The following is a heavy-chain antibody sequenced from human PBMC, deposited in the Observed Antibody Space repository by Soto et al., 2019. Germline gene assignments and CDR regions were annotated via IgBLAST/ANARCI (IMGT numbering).Heavy chain of an antibody. CDR2: IFYGGSS. J-gene: IGHJ4*02. D-gene: IGHD6-19*01. CDR3: ARSGNSNGLVFDY. Sequence: SETLSLTCIVSGGSINGYYWSWIRQPPGKGLEWIGYIFYGGSSRQNPSLNSRVTVSADTSKNEFSLRLTSVTAADTAVYYCARSGNSNGLVFDYWGQGALVTVSS. CDR1: GGSINGYY. V-gene: IGHV4-59*01.